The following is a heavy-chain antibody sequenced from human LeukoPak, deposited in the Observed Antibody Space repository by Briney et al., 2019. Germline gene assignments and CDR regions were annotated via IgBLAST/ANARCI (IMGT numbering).Heavy chain of an antibody. J-gene: IGHJ3*02. V-gene: IGHV3-33*01. CDR3: ARDSYGLDAFDI. Sequence: GRSLRLSCAASGFTFNNYGMHWVRQAPGKGLEWVAVIWYDGTNKYYADSVKGRFIISRDNSKNTLYLQMNSLRAEDTAVYYCARDSYGLDAFDIWGQGTMVTVSS. CDR2: IWYDGTNK. CDR1: GFTFNNYG. D-gene: IGHD3-10*01.